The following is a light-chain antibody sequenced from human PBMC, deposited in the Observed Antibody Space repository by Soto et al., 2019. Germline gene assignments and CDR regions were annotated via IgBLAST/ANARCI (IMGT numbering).Light chain of an antibody. CDR3: CSYAGSYTLYV. CDR2: DVS. CDR1: SSDVGSYNY. V-gene: IGLV2-11*01. Sequence: QSVLTQPRSVSGSPGQSVTISCTGTSSDVGSYNYVSWYQQHPGKAPKLMIYDVSKRPSGVPDRFSGSKSGNTASLTISGLQAVDEADYYCCSYAGSYTLYVFGTGTKVTVL. J-gene: IGLJ1*01.